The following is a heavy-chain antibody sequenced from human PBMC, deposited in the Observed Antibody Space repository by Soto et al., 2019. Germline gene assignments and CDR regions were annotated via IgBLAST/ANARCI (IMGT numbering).Heavy chain of an antibody. J-gene: IGHJ4*02. D-gene: IGHD4-17*01. CDR1: GFTFSSYA. CDR3: AKDHLPLYGDYDYYFDY. V-gene: IGHV3-23*01. CDR2: ISGSGGST. Sequence: GGSLRLSCAASGFTFSSYAMSWVRQAPGKGLEWVSAISGSGGSTYYADSGKGRFTTSKDNSNNTLYLQMNSLRAEDTAVYYCAKDHLPLYGDYDYYFDYWGQGTLVTVSS.